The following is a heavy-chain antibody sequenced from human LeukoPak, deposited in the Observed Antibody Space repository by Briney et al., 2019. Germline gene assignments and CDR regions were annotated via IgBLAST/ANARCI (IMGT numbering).Heavy chain of an antibody. J-gene: IGHJ4*02. Sequence: PGGSLRLAWPAAGFTFSTYAIRWVRQAPGKWREWVAFISNDRSYTYYADSVQGRFSLSRDNSTTTLSMQMSSLRDEATAVYYCAGVSESGWYYFDYWGQGTLVTVSS. D-gene: IGHD6-19*01. CDR3: AGVSESGWYYFDY. V-gene: IGHV3-30*03. CDR1: GFTFSTYA. CDR2: ISNDRSYT.